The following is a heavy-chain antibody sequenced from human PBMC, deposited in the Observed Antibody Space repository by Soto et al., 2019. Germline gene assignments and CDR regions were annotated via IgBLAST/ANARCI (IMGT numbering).Heavy chain of an antibody. D-gene: IGHD3-3*02. V-gene: IGHV4-39*01. CDR3: VRYDRINMKPYSPEGFHI. J-gene: IGHJ3*02. CDR2: VFYGGAIFYSGNI. CDR1: GDSISSSNSH. Sequence: SETLSLTCTVSGDSISSSNSHWGWTRQPPGKGLECIGSVFYGGAIFYSGNIYYNPSLKSRVTISVDTSKNQFSLRLSSVTAADTGVYYCVRYDRINMKPYSPEGFHIWGQGTMVTVSS.